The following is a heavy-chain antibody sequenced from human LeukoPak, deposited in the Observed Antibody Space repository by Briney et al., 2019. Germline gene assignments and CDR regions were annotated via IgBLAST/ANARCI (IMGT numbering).Heavy chain of an antibody. V-gene: IGHV3-7*01. Sequence: GGSLRLSCAASGFTFSDSWMSWVRQAPGKGLEWVANMNQDGSAKGYVDSVKGRFTISRDNARNSLYLQMSSLRPQDTAVSYCATYTHWVAGDVWGQGTTVTVSS. CDR1: GFTFSDSW. D-gene: IGHD3-16*01. J-gene: IGHJ6*02. CDR3: ATYTHWVAGDV. CDR2: MNQDGSAK.